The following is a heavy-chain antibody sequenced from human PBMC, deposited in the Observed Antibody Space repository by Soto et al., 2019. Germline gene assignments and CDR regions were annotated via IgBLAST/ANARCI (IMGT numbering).Heavy chain of an antibody. CDR2: FSTGGDGGTT. J-gene: IGHJ4*02. D-gene: IGHD3-10*01. V-gene: IGHV3-23*01. CDR3: AKKVNSGPGSQYFDF. CDR1: GFTFSSYS. Sequence: GGSLRLSCAAFGFTFSSYSMSWVRQAPGKGLEWVSGFSTGGDGGTTYYIDSVKGRFTISRDNSKNMLFLQMNSLRGEDTAIYYCAKKVNSGPGSQYFDFWGQGTLVTVSS.